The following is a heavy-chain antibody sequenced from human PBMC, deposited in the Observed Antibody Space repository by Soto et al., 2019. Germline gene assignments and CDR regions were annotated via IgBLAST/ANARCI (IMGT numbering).Heavy chain of an antibody. D-gene: IGHD3-16*01. V-gene: IGHV1-18*01. J-gene: IGHJ4*02. CDR2: ISAYNGNT. CDR3: ASHPHPITFGGVTRDY. Sequence: QVQLVQSGAEVKKPGASVKVSCKASGYTFTSYGISWVRQAPGQGLEWMGWISAYNGNTNYAQKRQGRVTMTTDTSTSTAYMELRSLRSDDTAVYYCASHPHPITFGGVTRDYWGQGTLVTVSS. CDR1: GYTFTSYG.